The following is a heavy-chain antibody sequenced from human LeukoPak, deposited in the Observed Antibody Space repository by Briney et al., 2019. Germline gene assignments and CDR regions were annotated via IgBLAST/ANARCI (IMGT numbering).Heavy chain of an antibody. CDR1: GFTFSSYA. CDR3: AKGQKDEYYFDY. Sequence: GASLRLSCAASGFTFSSYAMSWVRQAPGKGLEWVSAISGSGGSTYYADSVKGRFTISRDNSKNTLYLQMNSLRAEDTAAYYCAKGQKDEYYFDYWGQGTLVTVSS. J-gene: IGHJ4*02. CDR2: ISGSGGST. V-gene: IGHV3-23*01.